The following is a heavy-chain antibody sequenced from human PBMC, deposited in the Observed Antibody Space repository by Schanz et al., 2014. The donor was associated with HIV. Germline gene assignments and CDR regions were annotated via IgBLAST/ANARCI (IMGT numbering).Heavy chain of an antibody. V-gene: IGHV3-23*04. CDR1: GLAFSNHA. J-gene: IGHJ4*02. D-gene: IGHD3-10*01. CDR3: AQEEVPNDC. CDR2: ISVSGAST. Sequence: LQLVESGGGVVQPGGSLRLSCTASGLAFSNHAMTWVRQAPGRGLEWLSAISVSGASTYYADSVKGRFTISRDNSKNTVYLQMDSLRAEDTAVYFCAQEEVPNDCWGQGTLVTVSS.